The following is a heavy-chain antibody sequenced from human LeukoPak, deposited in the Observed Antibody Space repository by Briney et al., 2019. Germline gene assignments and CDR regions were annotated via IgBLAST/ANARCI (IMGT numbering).Heavy chain of an antibody. CDR3: ARDGTGGVADAFDI. CDR2: ISISGNTI. Sequence: GGSLRLSCLASGFTFSSCEMNWVRQAPGKGLEWVSYISISGNTIYYADSVKGRFTISRDNAKNSLYLQMNSLRAEDTALYYCARDGTGGVADAFDIWGQGTMVTVSS. CDR1: GFTFSSCE. J-gene: IGHJ3*02. V-gene: IGHV3-48*03. D-gene: IGHD1-26*01.